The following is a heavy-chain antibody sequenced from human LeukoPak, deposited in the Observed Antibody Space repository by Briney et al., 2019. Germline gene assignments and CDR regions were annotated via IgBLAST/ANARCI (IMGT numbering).Heavy chain of an antibody. CDR2: IYYSGST. CDR1: GGSISSYY. D-gene: IGHD3-22*01. V-gene: IGHV4-59*08. Sequence: PSETLSLTCTVSGGSISSYYWSWIRQPPGKGLEWIGYIYYSGSTNYNPSLKSRVTISVDTSKNQFSLKLSSVTAADTAVYYCARQTYSNNYYDSSGYQPGYFQHWGQGTLVTVSS. CDR3: ARQTYSNNYYDSSGYQPGYFQH. J-gene: IGHJ1*01.